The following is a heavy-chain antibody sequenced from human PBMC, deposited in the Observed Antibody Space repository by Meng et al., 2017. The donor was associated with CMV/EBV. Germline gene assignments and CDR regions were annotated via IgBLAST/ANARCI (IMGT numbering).Heavy chain of an antibody. CDR2: INPRTGGT. V-gene: IGHV1-2*02. J-gene: IGHJ4*02. CDR3: AADILRITAGDY. D-gene: IGHD3-16*01. Sequence: ASVKVSCKTSGYAFTAYYIHRVRQAPGQGLEWMGDINPRTGGTDLAQRFQGSVTLTRDTSITTAYMEVRNLRSDDTAVYYCAADILRITAGDYWGQGTLVTVSS. CDR1: GYAFTAYY.